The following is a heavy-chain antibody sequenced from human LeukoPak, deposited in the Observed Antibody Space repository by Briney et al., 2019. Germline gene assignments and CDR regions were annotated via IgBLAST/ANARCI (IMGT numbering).Heavy chain of an antibody. CDR1: GFNFRTYW. CDR3: ARGYGADV. J-gene: IGHJ6*04. Sequence: GGSLRLSCAASGFNFRTYWMHWVRQAPGKGLVWVSRINSDGSNTTYADSVKGRFTVSRDNAMNTLYLQMHSLRAEDTALYFCARGYGADVWGKGTIVTVSP. CDR2: INSDGSNT. V-gene: IGHV3-74*01.